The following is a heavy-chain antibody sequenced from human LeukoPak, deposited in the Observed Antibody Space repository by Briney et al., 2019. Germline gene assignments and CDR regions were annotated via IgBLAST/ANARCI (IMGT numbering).Heavy chain of an antibody. J-gene: IGHJ5*02. CDR3: ARCGRITIFGVVTANWFDP. CDR1: GYTFTSYY. V-gene: IGHV1-46*01. D-gene: IGHD3-3*01. CDR2: INPSGGST. Sequence: VASVTVSCKASGYTFTSYYMHWVRQAPGQGLEWMGIINPSGGSTSYAQKFQGRVTMTRDTSTSTVYMELSSLRSEDTAVYYCARCGRITIFGVVTANWFDPWGQGTLVTVSS.